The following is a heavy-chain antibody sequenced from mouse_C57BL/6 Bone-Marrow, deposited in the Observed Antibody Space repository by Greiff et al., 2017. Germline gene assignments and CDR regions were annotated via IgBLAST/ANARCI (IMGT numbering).Heavy chain of an antibody. V-gene: IGHV8-8*01. D-gene: IGHD2-5*01. CDR2: SWWDDDK. Sequence: QVTLKVSGPGILQPSQTLSLTCSFSGFSLSTFGMGVGWIRQPSGKGLEWLAHSWWDDDKYYNPALKSRLTISQGTSKNQVFLKVAKVDTADTATNNCARADSNYVLFAYWGQGTLVTVSA. J-gene: IGHJ3*01. CDR3: ARADSNYVLFAY. CDR1: GFSLSTFGMG.